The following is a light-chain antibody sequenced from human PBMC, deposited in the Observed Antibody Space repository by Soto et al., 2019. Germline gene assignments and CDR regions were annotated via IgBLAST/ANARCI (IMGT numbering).Light chain of an antibody. V-gene: IGLV6-57*03. Sequence: LTQPHSVSESPGKTVTISCTRSSGSIASNYVQWYQQRPGSAPSTVIYEDEQRPSGVPDRFSGSIDSSSNSASLTISGLKTEDEADYYCQSYDSSNQGVFGGGTKVTVL. J-gene: IGLJ2*01. CDR1: SGSIASNY. CDR2: EDE. CDR3: QSYDSSNQGV.